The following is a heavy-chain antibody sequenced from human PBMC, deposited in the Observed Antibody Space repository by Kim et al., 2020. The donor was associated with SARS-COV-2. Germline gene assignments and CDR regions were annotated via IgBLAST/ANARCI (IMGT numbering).Heavy chain of an antibody. CDR3: ASQISKSSRLDS. J-gene: IGHJ5*01. D-gene: IGHD6-13*01. Sequence: NYRPALESRVIIAVDTSKNQFSLKLRSVTAADTAVDYCASQISKSSRLDSWGQGTLVTVSS. V-gene: IGHV4-59*08.